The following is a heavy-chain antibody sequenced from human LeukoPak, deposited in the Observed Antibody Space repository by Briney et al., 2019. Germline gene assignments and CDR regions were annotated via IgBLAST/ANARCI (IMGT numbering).Heavy chain of an antibody. CDR3: ARALLVRGVITDSNWFDP. CDR2: INPNSGGT. J-gene: IGHJ5*02. CDR1: GYTFTSYD. V-gene: IGHV1-2*02. Sequence: ASVKVSCKASGYTFTSYDINWVRQAPGQGLEWMGWINPNSGGTNYAQKFQGRVTMTRDTSISTAYMELSRLRSDDTAVYYCARALLVRGVITDSNWFDPWGQGTLVTVSS. D-gene: IGHD3-10*01.